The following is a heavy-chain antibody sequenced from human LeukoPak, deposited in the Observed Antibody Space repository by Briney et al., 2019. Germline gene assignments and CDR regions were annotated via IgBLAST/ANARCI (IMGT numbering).Heavy chain of an antibody. D-gene: IGHD3-22*01. V-gene: IGHV4-38-2*02. CDR1: GYSISSGYY. CDR2: IYHSGST. J-gene: IGHJ4*02. CDR3: ARAGQMIVEGMVDY. Sequence: SETLSLTCTVSGYSISSGYYWGWIRQPPGKGLEWIGSIYHSGSTYYNPSLKSRVTISVDTSKNQFSLKLSSVTAADTAVYYCARAGQMIVEGMVDYWGQGTLVTVSS.